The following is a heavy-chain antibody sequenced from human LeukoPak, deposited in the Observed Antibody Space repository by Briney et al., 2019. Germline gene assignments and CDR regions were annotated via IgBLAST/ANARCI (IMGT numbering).Heavy chain of an antibody. D-gene: IGHD6-13*01. Sequence: GGSLRLSCAASGFTFSSHAMHWVRQAPGKGLEWVASISNDASDKFYADSVKGRFTISRDNSGNTLYLQMNSLGAEDTAVYYCAREEGAAAGTGFDCWGQGTLVTVSS. CDR3: AREEGAAAGTGFDC. V-gene: IGHV3-30*01. CDR2: ISNDASDK. CDR1: GFTFSSHA. J-gene: IGHJ4*02.